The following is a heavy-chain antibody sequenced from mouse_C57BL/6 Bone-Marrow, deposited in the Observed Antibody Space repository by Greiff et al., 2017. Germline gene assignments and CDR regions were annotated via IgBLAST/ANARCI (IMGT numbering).Heavy chain of an antibody. J-gene: IGHJ2*01. D-gene: IGHD1-1*01. V-gene: IGHV1-64*01. CDR3: ARDYYGSSYLYYFDY. CDR1: GHTFTSYW. Sequence: QVQLKQSGAELVKPGASVKLSCKASGHTFTSYWMHWVKQRPGQGLEWIGMIHPNSGSTNYNEKFKSKATLTVDKSSSTAYMQLSSLTSEDSAVYYCARDYYGSSYLYYFDYWGQGTTLTVSS. CDR2: IHPNSGST.